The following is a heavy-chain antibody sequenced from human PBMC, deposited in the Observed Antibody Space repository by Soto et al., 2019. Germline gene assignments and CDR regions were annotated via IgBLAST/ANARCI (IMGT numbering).Heavy chain of an antibody. Sequence: EVQLVESGGGLVKPGGSLRLSCAASGFTFSSYSMNWVRQAPGKGLEWVSSISSSSSYIYYADSVKGRFTISRDNAKNSLYLQMNSLRAEDTAVYYCARDGPWLPEKAFDIWGQGTMVTVSS. J-gene: IGHJ3*02. CDR3: ARDGPWLPEKAFDI. CDR1: GFTFSSYS. CDR2: ISSSSSYI. V-gene: IGHV3-21*01. D-gene: IGHD6-19*01.